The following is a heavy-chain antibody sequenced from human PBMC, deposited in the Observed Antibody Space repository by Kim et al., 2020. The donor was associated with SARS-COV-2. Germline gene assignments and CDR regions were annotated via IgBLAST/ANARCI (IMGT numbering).Heavy chain of an antibody. CDR3: ARDLYCYYSGGYADFDY. Sequence: VKGRFTISRDYAKNTRYQQMSSLRAEDTAVYYCARDLYCYYSGGYADFDYWWQGTLVTVSS. J-gene: IGHJ4*02. V-gene: IGHV3-30*15. D-gene: IGHD3-22*01.